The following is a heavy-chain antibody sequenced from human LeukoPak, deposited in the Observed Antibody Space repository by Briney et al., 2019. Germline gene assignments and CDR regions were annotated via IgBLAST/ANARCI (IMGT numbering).Heavy chain of an antibody. J-gene: IGHJ6*03. Sequence: GRSLRLSCAASGFTFDDYAMHWVQQAPGKGLEWVSGISWNSGSIGYADSVKGRFTISRDNAKNSLYLQMNSLRAEDTALYYCAKGAGGPYYYYYYMDVWGKGTTVTVSS. CDR3: AKGAGGPYYYYYYMDV. D-gene: IGHD3-10*01. CDR1: GFTFDDYA. CDR2: ISWNSGSI. V-gene: IGHV3-9*01.